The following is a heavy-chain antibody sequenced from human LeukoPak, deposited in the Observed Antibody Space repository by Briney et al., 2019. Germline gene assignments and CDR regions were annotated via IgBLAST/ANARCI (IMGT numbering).Heavy chain of an antibody. Sequence: GGSLRLSCAASGFTFSSYGIHWVRQAPGKGLEWVAVIPYDGSNKFYADSVKGRFTISRDNSKNTLFLQMNSLRPEDTAVYYCAKDWGEATVTNWFDPWGQGTLVTVSS. CDR3: AKDWGEATVTNWFDP. D-gene: IGHD4-11*01. CDR1: GFTFSSYG. CDR2: IPYDGSNK. J-gene: IGHJ5*02. V-gene: IGHV3-30*18.